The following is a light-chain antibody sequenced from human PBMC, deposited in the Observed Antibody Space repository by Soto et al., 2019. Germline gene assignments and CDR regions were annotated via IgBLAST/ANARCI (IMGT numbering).Light chain of an antibody. Sequence: EIVLTQSPGTLSLSPGEGATLSCRASQSVSRSYLAGSKQKPGQAPRLHIYGASSRATGIPDRFSGGGSGKDFTLTISRLEPEDFGVYYCQQYDNSPWTFGQGTKVEIK. CDR1: QSVSRSY. CDR2: GAS. V-gene: IGKV3-20*01. J-gene: IGKJ1*01. CDR3: QQYDNSPWT.